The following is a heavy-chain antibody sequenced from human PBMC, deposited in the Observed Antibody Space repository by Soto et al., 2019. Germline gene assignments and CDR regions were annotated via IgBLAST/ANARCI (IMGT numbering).Heavy chain of an antibody. D-gene: IGHD3-22*01. V-gene: IGHV4-4*02. CDR3: ARTRGDSSGYYFYLDY. Sequence: QVQLQESGPGLVKPSGTLSLTCAVSGGSISSSNWWSWVRQPPGKGREGIGEIYHSGSTNYNPSLKSRVTISVDKSKNQFSLKLSSVTAADTAVYYCARTRGDSSGYYFYLDYWGQGTLVTVSS. J-gene: IGHJ4*02. CDR2: IYHSGST. CDR1: GGSISSSNW.